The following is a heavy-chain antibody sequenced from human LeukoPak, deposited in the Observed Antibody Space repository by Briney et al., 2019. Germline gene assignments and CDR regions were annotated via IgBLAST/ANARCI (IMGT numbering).Heavy chain of an antibody. CDR3: AREQNSQRYYDFWSGYYPYYYYYYMDV. J-gene: IGHJ6*03. V-gene: IGHV4-39*07. CDR2: IYYSGST. Sequence: SETLSLTCTVSGGSISSSSYYWGWIRQPPGKGLEWIGSIYYSGSTYYNPSLKSRVTISVDTSKNQFSLKLSSVTAADTAVYYCAREQNSQRYYDFWSGYYPYYYYYYMDVWGKGTTVTVSS. D-gene: IGHD3-3*01. CDR1: GGSISSSSYY.